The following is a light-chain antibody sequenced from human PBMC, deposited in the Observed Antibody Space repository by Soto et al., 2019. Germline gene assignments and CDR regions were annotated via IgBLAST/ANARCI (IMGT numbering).Light chain of an antibody. CDR1: QDIRKY. Sequence: IQMTQSPSSLSASVGDIVTITCQATQDIRKYLNWYQQKPGKAPKLLIYDASSLETGVPSRFSGSGSGTDFTLTISSLQPEDFATYYCQQYDNLPLIFGQGTRLEI. J-gene: IGKJ5*01. CDR3: QQYDNLPLI. V-gene: IGKV1-33*01. CDR2: DAS.